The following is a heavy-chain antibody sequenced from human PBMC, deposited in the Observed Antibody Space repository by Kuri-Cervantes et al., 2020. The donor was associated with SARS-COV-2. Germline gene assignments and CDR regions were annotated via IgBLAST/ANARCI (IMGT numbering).Heavy chain of an antibody. Sequence: GESLKISCAASGFTFSNAWMSWVRQAPGEGLEWVGRIKSKTDGGTTDYAAPVKGRFTISRDDSKNTLYLQMNSLKTEGTAVYYCTTDRVTTKDYWGQGTLVTVSS. J-gene: IGHJ4*02. CDR1: GFTFSNAW. V-gene: IGHV3-15*01. CDR2: IKSKTDGGTT. D-gene: IGHD4-11*01. CDR3: TTDRVTTKDY.